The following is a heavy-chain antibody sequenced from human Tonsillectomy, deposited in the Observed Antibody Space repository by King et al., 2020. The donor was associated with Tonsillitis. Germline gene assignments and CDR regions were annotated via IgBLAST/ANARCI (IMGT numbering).Heavy chain of an antibody. CDR3: AREAGATRYFDY. CDR2: IYSSGST. J-gene: IGHJ4*02. Sequence: VQLQESGPGLVKPSETLSLTCTVSGGSISSHYWSWIRQPAGKGLEWIGLIYSSGSTSYNPSLKSRVTMSIDTSKNQFSLKLTAVTAAGTAVYYCAREAGATRYFDYWGQGTLVTVSS. V-gene: IGHV4-4*07. CDR1: GGSISSHY. D-gene: IGHD1-26*01.